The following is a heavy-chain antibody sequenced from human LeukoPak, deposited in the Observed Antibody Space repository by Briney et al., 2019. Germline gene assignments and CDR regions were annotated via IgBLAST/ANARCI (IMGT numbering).Heavy chain of an antibody. D-gene: IGHD3-9*01. Sequence: SQTLSLTCTVSGGSISSGSYYWSWIRQPAGKGLEWIGRIYTSGSTNYNPSLKSRVTISVDTSKNQFSLKLSSVTAADTAIYYCARVTYDILTGYLFDYWGQGTLVTVSS. CDR3: ARVTYDILTGYLFDY. CDR1: GGSISSGSYY. J-gene: IGHJ4*02. CDR2: IYTSGST. V-gene: IGHV4-61*02.